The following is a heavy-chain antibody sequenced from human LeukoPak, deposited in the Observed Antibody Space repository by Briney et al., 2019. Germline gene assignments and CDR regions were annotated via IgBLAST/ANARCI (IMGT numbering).Heavy chain of an antibody. CDR2: INSDGSST. J-gene: IGHJ4*02. CDR3: ARGRLLPYYFDY. V-gene: IGHV3-74*01. CDR1: GFTFSSYW. Sequence: GSLRLSCAASGFTFSSYWMHWVRQAPGKGLVWVSRINSDGSSTSYADSVKGRFTISRDNAKNTLYLQMNSLRAEDTAVYYCARGRLLPYYFDYWGQGTLVTVSS. D-gene: IGHD2-21*01.